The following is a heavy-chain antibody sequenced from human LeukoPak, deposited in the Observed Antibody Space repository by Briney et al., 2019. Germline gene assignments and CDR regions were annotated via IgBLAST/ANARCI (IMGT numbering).Heavy chain of an antibody. D-gene: IGHD4-23*01. Sequence: ASVKVSCKASGYTLTAYYIHWVRQAPGQGLEWMGWINPNTGGTNYAQKLQGRVTMTTDTSTSTAYMELRSLRSDDTAVYYCARVAVVTPEYFHHWGQGTLVTVSS. CDR2: INPNTGGT. CDR1: GYTLTAYY. J-gene: IGHJ1*01. V-gene: IGHV1-2*02. CDR3: ARVAVVTPEYFHH.